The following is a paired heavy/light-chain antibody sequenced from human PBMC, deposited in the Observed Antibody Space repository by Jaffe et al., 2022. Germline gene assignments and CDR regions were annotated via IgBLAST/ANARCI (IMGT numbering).Light chain of an antibody. Sequence: EIVLTQSPATLSVSPGERATLSCRASQSVSNDLAWYQQKPAQAPRLLIYGASTRATGIPARFSGTGSGTEFTLTISSLQSEDFGVYYCHHYNHRPPAITFGQGTRLEIK. CDR3: HHYNHRPPAIT. J-gene: IGKJ5*01. V-gene: IGKV3-15*01. CDR1: QSVSND. CDR2: GAS.
Heavy chain of an antibody. Sequence: QVQLQQSGPGLVKPSQTLSLTCAISGDSVSSNSAAWNWIRQSPSRGLEWLGRTYYRSKWFYEYAVSVNSRITINADTSKNQFSLQLNSVTPDDTAVYYCARDRPGLTTEFDYWGQGTLVTVSS. CDR3: ARDRPGLTTEFDY. CDR2: TYYRSKWFY. J-gene: IGHJ4*02. D-gene: IGHD4-4*01. V-gene: IGHV6-1*01. CDR1: GDSVSSNSAA.